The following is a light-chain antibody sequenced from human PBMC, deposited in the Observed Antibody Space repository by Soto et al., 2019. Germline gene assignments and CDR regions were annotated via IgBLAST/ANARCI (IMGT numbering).Light chain of an antibody. CDR3: QQYGSSPWT. CDR1: QSVSGSY. J-gene: IGKJ1*01. Sequence: EIVLTQSPGTLSFSPWERATLSCRASQSVSGSYLAWFQQKPGQAPKLLIYDASSKATGIPDRFSGSGSGTDFTLTISRLEPEDFAVYYCQQYGSSPWTFGQGTKVEI. CDR2: DAS. V-gene: IGKV3-20*01.